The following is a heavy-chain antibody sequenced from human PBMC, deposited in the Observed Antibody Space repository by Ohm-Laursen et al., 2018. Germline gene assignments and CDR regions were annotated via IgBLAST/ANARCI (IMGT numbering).Heavy chain of an antibody. Sequence: SLRLSCTASGFSFSDYDMSWIRQAPGKGPEWISYIRRDSKTIDYVDSVKGRFTIARDNSKNSLYPQMNSLRAEDTAMYYCARGGQRYFIYWGQGTLVAVSS. V-gene: IGHV3-11*01. D-gene: IGHD1-14*01. CDR3: ARGGQRYFIY. CDR1: GFSFSDYD. J-gene: IGHJ4*02. CDR2: IRRDSKTI.